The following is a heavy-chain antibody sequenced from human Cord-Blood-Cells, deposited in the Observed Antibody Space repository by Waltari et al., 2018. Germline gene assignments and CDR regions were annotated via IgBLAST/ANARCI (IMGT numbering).Heavy chain of an antibody. D-gene: IGHD3-22*01. J-gene: IGHJ4*02. V-gene: IGHV4-4*07. CDR1: GGSTSSYY. CDR2: IYTSGST. Sequence: QVQLQASGPGLVKPSETLSLTCTVPGGSTSSYYWSWIRQPAGKGLEWIGRIYTSGSTNYNPSLKSRVTMSVDTSKNQFSLKLSSVTAADTAVYYCARVGYDSSGYYFDYWGQGTLVTVSS. CDR3: ARVGYDSSGYYFDY.